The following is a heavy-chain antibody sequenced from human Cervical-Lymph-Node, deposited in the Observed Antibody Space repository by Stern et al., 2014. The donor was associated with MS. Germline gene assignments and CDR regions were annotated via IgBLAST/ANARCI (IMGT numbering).Heavy chain of an antibody. V-gene: IGHV4-31*03. J-gene: IGHJ5*02. CDR3: ARDRTSNSNCFDP. CDR2: VYHTGTT. D-gene: IGHD2-2*01. CDR1: GRSLISGGYY. Sequence: QVQLQGSGPGLVKPSQTLSLTCTVSGRSLISGGYYWTWIRQRPGKGLEWIGYVYHTGTTYYNPSLKSRATMSVDTSKNQFSLKLSSVTAADTAVYYCARDRTSNSNCFDPWGQGTLVTVSS.